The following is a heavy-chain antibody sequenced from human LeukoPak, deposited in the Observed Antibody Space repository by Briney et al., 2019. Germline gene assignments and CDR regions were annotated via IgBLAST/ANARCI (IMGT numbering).Heavy chain of an antibody. Sequence: SETLSLTCAVYGGSFSGYYWSWIRQPPGKGLEWIGEINHSGSTNYNPSLKSRVTISVDTSKNRFSLKLSSVTAADTAVYYCARDPDYCSGGSCYSGSVYYYGMDVWGQGTTVTVSS. D-gene: IGHD2-15*01. CDR3: ARDPDYCSGGSCYSGSVYYYGMDV. V-gene: IGHV4-34*01. J-gene: IGHJ6*02. CDR1: GGSFSGYY. CDR2: INHSGST.